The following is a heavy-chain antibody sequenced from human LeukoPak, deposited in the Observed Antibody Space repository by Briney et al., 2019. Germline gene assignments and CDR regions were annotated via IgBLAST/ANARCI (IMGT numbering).Heavy chain of an antibody. J-gene: IGHJ4*02. V-gene: IGHV3-48*01. D-gene: IGHD2-2*01. CDR3: ARDRGGVVVPAAVFDY. CDR2: ISSSSSTI. Sequence: GGSLRLSCAASGFTFSSYGMSWVRQAPGKGLEWVSYISSSSSTIYYADSVKGRFTISRDNAKNSLYLQMNSLRAEDTAVYYCARDRGGVVVPAAVFDYWGQGTLVTVSS. CDR1: GFTFSSYG.